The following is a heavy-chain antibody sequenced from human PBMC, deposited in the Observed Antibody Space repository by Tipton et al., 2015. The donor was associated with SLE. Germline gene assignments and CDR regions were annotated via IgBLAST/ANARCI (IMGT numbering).Heavy chain of an antibody. CDR3: ARGPRLDY. CDR2: INHSGGT. Sequence: TLSLTCAVYGGSFSDYYWSWIRQPPGKGLEWIGEINHSGGTNYNPSLKSRVTISVHTSKNQFSLKLSSVTAADTAVYYCARGPRLDYWGQGTLVTVSS. CDR1: GGSFSDYY. V-gene: IGHV4-34*01. J-gene: IGHJ4*02.